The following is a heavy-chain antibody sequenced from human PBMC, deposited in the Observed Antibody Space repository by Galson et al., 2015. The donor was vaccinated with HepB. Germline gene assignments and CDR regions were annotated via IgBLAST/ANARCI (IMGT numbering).Heavy chain of an antibody. CDR3: ARDRSYGELILGYYGMDV. CDR1: GSAFRTFT. D-gene: IGHD3-10*01. V-gene: IGHV3-64*01. Sequence: SLRLSCAATGSAFRTFTMYWVRQAPGKGLEYVSVISSNGGRTYYANSVKGRFTISRDNSKNTVYLQMGSLRVEDMGVYYCARDRSYGELILGYYGMDVWGQGTTVTVSS. J-gene: IGHJ6*02. CDR2: ISSNGGRT.